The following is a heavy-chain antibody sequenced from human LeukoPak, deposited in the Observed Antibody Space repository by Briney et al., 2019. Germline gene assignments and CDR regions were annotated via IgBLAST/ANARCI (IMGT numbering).Heavy chain of an antibody. Sequence: SETLSLTCTASGGSISSYYWSWIRQPPGKGLEWIGYIFYSGSTNYNPSLKSRVTISVDTSKNQFSLKLSSVTAADTAVYYCARESITVAGIFDYWGQGTLVTVSS. CDR3: ARESITVAGIFDY. V-gene: IGHV4-59*01. D-gene: IGHD6-19*01. CDR1: GGSISSYY. J-gene: IGHJ4*02. CDR2: IFYSGST.